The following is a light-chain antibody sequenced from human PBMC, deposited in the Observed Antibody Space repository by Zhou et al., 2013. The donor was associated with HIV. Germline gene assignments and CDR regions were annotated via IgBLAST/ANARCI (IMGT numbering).Light chain of an antibody. CDR1: QSVGNN. CDR2: GAS. Sequence: EIVMTQSPATLSVSPGERATLSRRATQSVGNNLAWYQQKPGQAPRLLIYGASTRATGIPARFSGSGSGTEFTLTISSMQSEDFAVYYCQQYNNWPPYTFGQGTKLEIK. J-gene: IGKJ2*01. CDR3: QQYNNWPPYT. V-gene: IGKV3-15*01.